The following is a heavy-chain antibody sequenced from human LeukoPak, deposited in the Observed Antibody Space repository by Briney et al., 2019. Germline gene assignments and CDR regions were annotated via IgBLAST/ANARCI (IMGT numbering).Heavy chain of an antibody. J-gene: IGHJ4*02. V-gene: IGHV3-30*03. CDR3: ARVYLERLTAGYFDH. D-gene: IGHD2-8*01. Sequence: PGGSLRLSCEGSGFSFSSYGMNWVRQAPGKGLEWVAVISDDGRHNYYADSVKGRFTISRDNSKSTLYLQMNSLRDDDSAAYFCARVYLERLTAGYFDHWGQGTQVTVSP. CDR2: ISDDGRHN. CDR1: GFSFSSYG.